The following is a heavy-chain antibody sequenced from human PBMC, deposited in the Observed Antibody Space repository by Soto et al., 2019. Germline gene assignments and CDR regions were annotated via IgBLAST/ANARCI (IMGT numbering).Heavy chain of an antibody. Sequence: TSETLSLTCAVYGGSFSGYYWSWIRQPPGKGLEWIGEINHSGSTNYNPSLKSRVTISVDTSKNQFSLKLSSVTAPDTAVYYCARGRTRRLSDLWGRGTLVTAAS. CDR3: ARGRTRRLSDL. V-gene: IGHV4-34*01. CDR1: GGSFSGYY. D-gene: IGHD1-1*01. CDR2: INHSGST. J-gene: IGHJ2*01.